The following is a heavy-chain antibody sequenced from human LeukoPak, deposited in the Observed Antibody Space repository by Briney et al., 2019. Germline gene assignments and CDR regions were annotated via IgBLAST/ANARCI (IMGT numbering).Heavy chain of an antibody. V-gene: IGHV4-59*01. J-gene: IGHJ6*03. CDR3: ARDGYYYMDV. CDR1: GGSFSGYY. CDR2: IYYTGST. Sequence: SETLSLTCAVYGGSFSGYYWSWIRQSPGKGLEWIGYIYYTGSTNYNSSLKSRVTISLDTSKKQFSLKLKSVTAADTAVYYCARDGYYYMDVWGKGTTVTISS.